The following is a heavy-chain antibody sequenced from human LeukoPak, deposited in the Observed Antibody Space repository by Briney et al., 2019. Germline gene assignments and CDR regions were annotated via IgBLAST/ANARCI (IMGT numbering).Heavy chain of an antibody. CDR3: ARSAPPRYSSGWYGGRGMDV. CDR1: GYIFTSYW. Sequence: GESLKISCKGSGYIFTSYWISWVRQMPGKGLEWMGRIDPSDSYTNYSPSFQGHVTISADKSISTAYLQWSSLKASDTAMYYCARSAPPRYSSGWYGGRGMDVWGQGTTVTVSS. J-gene: IGHJ6*02. D-gene: IGHD6-19*01. CDR2: IDPSDSYT. V-gene: IGHV5-10-1*01.